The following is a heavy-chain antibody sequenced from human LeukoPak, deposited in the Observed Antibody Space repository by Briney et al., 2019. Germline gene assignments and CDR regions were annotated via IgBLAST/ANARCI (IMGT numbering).Heavy chain of an antibody. D-gene: IGHD6-13*01. CDR2: INPNSGGT. Sequence: ASVKVSCKASGYTFTGYYMHWVRQAPGQGLEWMGWINPNSGGTNYAQKFRGRVTMTRDTSISTAYMELSRLRSDDTAVYYCARDSEYSSSWYGVASFYFDYWGQGTLVTVSS. V-gene: IGHV1-2*02. CDR1: GYTFTGYY. J-gene: IGHJ4*02. CDR3: ARDSEYSSSWYGVASFYFDY.